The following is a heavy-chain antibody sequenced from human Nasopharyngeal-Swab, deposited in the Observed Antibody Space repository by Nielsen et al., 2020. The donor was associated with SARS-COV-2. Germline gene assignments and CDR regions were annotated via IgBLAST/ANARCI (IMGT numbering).Heavy chain of an antibody. J-gene: IGHJ3*02. CDR3: AREDTIKFGELVVGDAFDI. V-gene: IGHV4-39*07. CDR2: MYESGKT. Sequence: WIRQPPGKGLEWIGSMYESGKTYYNPSLKSRVTISVDTSKNQFSLKLSSVTAADTAVYFCAREDTIKFGELVVGDAFDIWSQGIMVTVSS. D-gene: IGHD3-16*02.